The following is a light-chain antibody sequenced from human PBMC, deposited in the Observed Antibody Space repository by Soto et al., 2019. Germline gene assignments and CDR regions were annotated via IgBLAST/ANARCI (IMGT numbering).Light chain of an antibody. V-gene: IGKV3-20*01. CDR1: QSVRNNY. J-gene: IGKJ1*01. CDR3: QQYGNSWS. CDR2: AAS. Sequence: EIVLTQSPGTLSFSPGERATLSCRASQSVRNNYLAWYQHIPGQSPRVLIYAASNRATGIPDRFSGSGSGTDFTLTSSRLEPEDFAVYYCQQYGNSWSFGQGTKVEIK.